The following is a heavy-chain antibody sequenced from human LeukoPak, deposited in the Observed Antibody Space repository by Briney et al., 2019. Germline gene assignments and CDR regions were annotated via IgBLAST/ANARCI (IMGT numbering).Heavy chain of an antibody. V-gene: IGHV1-18*01. CDR3: ARDTGSGYRTDAFDI. J-gene: IGHJ3*02. CDR2: ISAYNGNT. D-gene: IGHD3-22*01. CDR1: GYTFTSYG. Sequence: ASVKVSCKASGYTFTSYGISWVRQAPGQGLEWMGWISAYNGNTNYAQKLQGRVTMTTDTSTSTAYMELRSLRSDDTAAYYCARDTGSGYRTDAFDIWGQGTTVTVSS.